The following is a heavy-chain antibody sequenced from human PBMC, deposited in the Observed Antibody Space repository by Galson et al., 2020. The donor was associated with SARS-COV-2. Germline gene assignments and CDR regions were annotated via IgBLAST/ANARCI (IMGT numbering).Heavy chain of an antibody. CDR1: GFTFSNFA. J-gene: IGHJ5*02. CDR2: IVGSGLYD. V-gene: IGHV3-23*01. Sequence: GESLKISCAASGFTFSNFAMRWVRQAPGKGLEWVSGIVGSGLYDFYADSVKGRFTISRDNYKNTVSLQMSSLRADDTALYYGYTVGAWGQGTLVTVSS. CDR3: YTVGA. D-gene: IGHD1-26*01.